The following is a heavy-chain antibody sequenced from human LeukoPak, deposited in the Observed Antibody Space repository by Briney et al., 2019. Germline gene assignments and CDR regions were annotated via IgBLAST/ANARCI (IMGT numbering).Heavy chain of an antibody. J-gene: IGHJ4*02. CDR2: IYHSRST. CDR1: GYSISSGYY. V-gene: IGHV4-38-2*02. CDR3: AKNSGYYHPYYIDS. Sequence: SETLSLTCIVSGYSISSGYYWDWIWQPPGKGLEWIGNIYHSRSTYYNPSLKSRVTISVDTSKNQFSLKLNSVTAADTAVYYCAKNSGYYHPYYIDSWGQGTLVTVSS. D-gene: IGHD3-22*01.